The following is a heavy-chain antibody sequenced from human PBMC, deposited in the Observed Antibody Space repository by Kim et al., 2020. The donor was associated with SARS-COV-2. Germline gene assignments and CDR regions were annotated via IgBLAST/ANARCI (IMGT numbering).Heavy chain of an antibody. Sequence: SETLSLTCTVSGGSISSYYWSWIRQPPGKGLEWIGYIYYSGSTNYNPSLKSRVTISVDTSKNQFSLKLSSVTAADTAVYYCARGYYDSSGYSPFYYYYYGMDVWGQGTTVTVSS. V-gene: IGHV4-59*01. CDR1: GGSISSYY. D-gene: IGHD3-22*01. J-gene: IGHJ6*02. CDR2: IYYSGST. CDR3: ARGYYDSSGYSPFYYYYYGMDV.